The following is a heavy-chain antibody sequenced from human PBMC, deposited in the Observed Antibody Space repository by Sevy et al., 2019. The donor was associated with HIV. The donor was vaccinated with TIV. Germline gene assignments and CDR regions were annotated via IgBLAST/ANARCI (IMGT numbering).Heavy chain of an antibody. V-gene: IGHV3-7*04. D-gene: IGHD3-22*01. CDR1: GFSFSNYW. Sequence: GGSLRLSCAASGFSFSNYWMHWVRQAPGKGLEWVANIKQDESEKYYVASVKGRFTISGDNAKNSVYLQMNSLRPEDTAIYYCARGNSGSFDYWGQGTLVTVSS. CDR3: ARGNSGSFDY. CDR2: IKQDESEK. J-gene: IGHJ4*02.